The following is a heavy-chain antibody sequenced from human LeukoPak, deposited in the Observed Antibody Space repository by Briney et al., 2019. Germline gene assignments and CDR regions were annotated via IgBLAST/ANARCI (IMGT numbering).Heavy chain of an antibody. V-gene: IGHV4-34*01. CDR2: INHSGST. D-gene: IGHD3-10*01. Sequence: SETLSLTCAVYGGSFSGYYWSWIRQPPGKGLEWIGEINHSGSTNYNPSLKSRVTISVDTSKNQFSLKLSSVTAADTAVYYCARQERVTMVRGVHFDPWGQGTLVTVSS. J-gene: IGHJ5*02. CDR3: ARQERVTMVRGVHFDP. CDR1: GGSFSGYY.